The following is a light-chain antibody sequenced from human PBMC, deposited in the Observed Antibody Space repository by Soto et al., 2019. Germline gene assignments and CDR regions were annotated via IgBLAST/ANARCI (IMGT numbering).Light chain of an antibody. V-gene: IGLV1-51*01. Sequence: QSVLTQSPSVSAAPGQKVTISCSGSSSNIGNNYVSWYQQLPGTAPKLLIYDNNNRPSGIPDRFSGSKSGTSATLGITGLQTGDEADYYCGTWDSSLSGVIFGGGTKVTVL. CDR3: GTWDSSLSGVI. CDR1: SSNIGNNY. J-gene: IGLJ2*01. CDR2: DNN.